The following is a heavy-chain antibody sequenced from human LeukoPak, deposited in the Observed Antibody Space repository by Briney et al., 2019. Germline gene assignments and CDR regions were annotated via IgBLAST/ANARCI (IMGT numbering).Heavy chain of an antibody. J-gene: IGHJ6*01. CDR3: ATRGNLSKDIVVVPAALGGGADYYGMAV. V-gene: IGHV4-34*01. CDR1: GGSFSGYY. D-gene: IGHD2-2*01. CDR2: INHSGST. Sequence: SETLSLTCAVSGGSFSGYYWSWIRQPPGKGLEWIGKINHSGSTNYNPSLKSRVTISVNTYTNQISLKLSTRTAADTAVCYCATRGNLSKDIVVVPAALGGGADYYGMAVWGKGTTVSVSS.